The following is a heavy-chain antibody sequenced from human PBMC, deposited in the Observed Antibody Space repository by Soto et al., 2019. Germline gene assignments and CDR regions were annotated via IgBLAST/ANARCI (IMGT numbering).Heavy chain of an antibody. CDR3: ARIRSIFSGGRNDD. CDR2: VHDRATT. D-gene: IGHD2-15*01. J-gene: IGHJ4*02. Sequence: QVHLQESGPGLVKPSVTLSLTCTVSGGSLSTYYWSWIRQPPGKGLEWIGYVHDRATTRYNPALRTRVTISADTSKNQFSLSLRSVTAADTAVYFCARIRSIFSGGRNDDWGQGILVTVSA. CDR1: GGSLSTYY. V-gene: IGHV4-59*08.